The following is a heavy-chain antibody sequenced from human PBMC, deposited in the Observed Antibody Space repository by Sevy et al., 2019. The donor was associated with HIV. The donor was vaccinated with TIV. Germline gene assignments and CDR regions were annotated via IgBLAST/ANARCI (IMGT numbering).Heavy chain of an antibody. V-gene: IGHV4-61*01. CDR3: ARVPRGQLWYSGSLGGYYYHMDV. CDR2: IYKTGST. CDR1: GGSVSSGTYY. Sequence: SETLSLSCSVSGGSVSSGTYYWSWIRQPPGKGLEWIGHIYKTGSTNYKLSLQSRVTISVDTSTNQFSLRLRSVTAADTAAYYCARVPRGQLWYSGSLGGYYYHMDVWGKGTTVTVS. D-gene: IGHD3-16*01. J-gene: IGHJ6*03.